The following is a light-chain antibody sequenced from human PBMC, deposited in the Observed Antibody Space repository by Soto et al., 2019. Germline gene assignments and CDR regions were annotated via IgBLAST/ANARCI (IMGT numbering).Light chain of an antibody. CDR1: QTVSSTY. J-gene: IGKJ1*01. V-gene: IGKV3-20*01. CDR3: QHYSSSSWT. Sequence: EIVLTQSPGTLSLSPGERATLSCRASQTVSSTYLTWYQQNPGQAPRLLIYGASSRATGIPDRFSGSGSGTDFTLTISRLEPEDFAVYYCQHYSSSSWTFGQGTKVEIK. CDR2: GAS.